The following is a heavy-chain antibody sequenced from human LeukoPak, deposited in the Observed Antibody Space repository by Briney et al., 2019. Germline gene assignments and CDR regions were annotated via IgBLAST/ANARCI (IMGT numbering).Heavy chain of an antibody. CDR3: AGAGGFGVVTMYYFDY. D-gene: IGHD3-3*01. Sequence: GASVKVSCKASGYTFTSYGISWVRQAPGQGLEWMGWISAYNGNTNYAQKLQGRVTMTTDTSTSTAYMELRSLRSDDSAVYYSAGAGGFGVVTMYYFDYWGQGTLVTVSS. CDR2: ISAYNGNT. J-gene: IGHJ4*02. CDR1: GYTFTSYG. V-gene: IGHV1-18*01.